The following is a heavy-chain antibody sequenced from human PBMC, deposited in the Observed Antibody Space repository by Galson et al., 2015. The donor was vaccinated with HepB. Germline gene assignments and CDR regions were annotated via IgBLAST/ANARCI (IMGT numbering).Heavy chain of an antibody. D-gene: IGHD3-10*01. Sequence: SCKASGGTFSSHAMHWVRQAPGKGLEWVAVISYDGSNKYYADSVKGQLTISRDNSKNTLYLQMNSLRAEDTAVYYCARVFGRPWFGGLPDYWGQGTLVTVSS. V-gene: IGHV3-30-3*01. CDR2: ISYDGSNK. J-gene: IGHJ4*02. CDR3: ARVFGRPWFGGLPDY. CDR1: GGTFSSHA.